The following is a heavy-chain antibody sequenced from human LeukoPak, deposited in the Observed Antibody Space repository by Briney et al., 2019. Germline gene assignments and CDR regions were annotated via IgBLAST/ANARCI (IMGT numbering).Heavy chain of an antibody. V-gene: IGHV3-11*01. CDR2: ISSSGSTI. CDR3: ARDYYYYYMDV. Sequence: GGSLRLSCAASGLTFSDYYMSWIRQAPGKGLEWVSYISSSGSTIYYADSVKGRFTISRDNAKNSLYLQMNSLRAEDTAVYYCARDYYYYYMDVWGKGTTVTVSS. CDR1: GLTFSDYY. J-gene: IGHJ6*03.